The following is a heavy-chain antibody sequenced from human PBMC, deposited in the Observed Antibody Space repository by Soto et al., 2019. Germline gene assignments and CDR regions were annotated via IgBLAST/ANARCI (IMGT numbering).Heavy chain of an antibody. CDR1: GFAFSNYG. J-gene: IGHJ4*02. CDR2: ISKSDYT. D-gene: IGHD2-2*01. V-gene: IGHV3-21*01. Sequence: GGSLRLSCTVSGFAFSNYGINFFRHAPGKGLEWVSSISKSDYTYYSDSVKGRFAISRDNAKSSVSLQMNTLRVEDTAVYYCAREDSIIIPAVSDFWGQGTLVTVSS. CDR3: AREDSIIIPAVSDF.